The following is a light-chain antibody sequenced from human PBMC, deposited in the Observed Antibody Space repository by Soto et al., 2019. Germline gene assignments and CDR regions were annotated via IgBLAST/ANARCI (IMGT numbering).Light chain of an antibody. J-gene: IGLJ1*01. CDR1: SSNIGSNT. Sequence: SVLTQPPSASGTPGQRVTISCSGSSSNIGSNTVNWYQQLPGTAPKLLIYSNNQRPSGVPDRFSGSKSGTSASLDISGLQSEDEADYYCAAWDDSLNGYVFGNGTKVTVL. CDR2: SNN. V-gene: IGLV1-44*01. CDR3: AAWDDSLNGYV.